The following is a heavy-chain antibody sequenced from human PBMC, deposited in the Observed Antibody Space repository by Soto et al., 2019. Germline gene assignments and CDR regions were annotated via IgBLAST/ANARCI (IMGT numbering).Heavy chain of an antibody. CDR1: GFTFSSYS. CDR2: ISSSSSYI. Sequence: EVQLVESGGGLVKPGGSLRLSCAASGFTFSSYSMNWVRQAPGKGLDWVSSISSSSSYIYYADSVKGRFTISRDNAKNSLYLPMNSLRAEDKAVYYCARSGYIGYDYRYYYYYMDVWGKGTTVTVSS. D-gene: IGHD5-12*01. V-gene: IGHV3-21*01. J-gene: IGHJ6*03. CDR3: ARSGYIGYDYRYYYYYMDV.